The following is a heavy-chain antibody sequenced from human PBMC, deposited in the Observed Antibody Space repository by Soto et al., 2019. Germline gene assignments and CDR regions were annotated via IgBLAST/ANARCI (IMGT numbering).Heavy chain of an antibody. Sequence: QVQLQQWGAGLLKPSETLSLTCAVYGDSFTKYYWSWIRQPPGKGLGWIGEINHSGRTNFNPSLKSRVTISVDRSKNQFSLKLRSVTAADTGVYYCASWLVGAPFDSWGHGTLVTVSS. D-gene: IGHD1-26*01. CDR3: ASWLVGAPFDS. J-gene: IGHJ4*01. CDR2: INHSGRT. V-gene: IGHV4-34*01. CDR1: GDSFTKYY.